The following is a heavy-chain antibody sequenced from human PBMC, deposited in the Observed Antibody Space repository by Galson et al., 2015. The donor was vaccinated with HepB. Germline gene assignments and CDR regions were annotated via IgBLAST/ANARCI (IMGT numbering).Heavy chain of an antibody. D-gene: IGHD6-6*01. CDR2: ISYDGSNK. CDR3: AKERGVEYSSSSLYSDAFDI. V-gene: IGHV3-30*18. J-gene: IGHJ3*02. CDR1: GFTFSSYG. Sequence: SLRLSCAASGFTFSSYGMHWVRQAPGKGLERVAVISYDGSNKYYADSVKGRFTISRDNSKNTLYLQMNSLRADDTAVYYCAKERGVEYSSSSLYSDAFDIWGQGTMVTVSS.